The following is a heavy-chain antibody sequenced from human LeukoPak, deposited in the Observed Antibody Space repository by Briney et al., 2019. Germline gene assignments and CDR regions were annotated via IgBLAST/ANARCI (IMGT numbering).Heavy chain of an antibody. V-gene: IGHV3-74*01. J-gene: IGHJ4*02. CDR3: ARGYSGYFYY. CDR1: VFTFSSYW. D-gene: IGHD5-12*01. CDR2: IDGDGSST. Sequence: PGWSLRLSCAASVFTFSSYWMQWVRQAPGKGLVWGSRIDGDGSSTNYADSVKGRFTISRDHAKNTLYLQMNSLRAEDTAVYYCARGYSGYFYYWGQGNLVTVPS.